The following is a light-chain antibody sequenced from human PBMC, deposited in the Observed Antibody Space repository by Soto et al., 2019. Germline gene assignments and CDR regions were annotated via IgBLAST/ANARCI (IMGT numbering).Light chain of an antibody. J-gene: IGLJ2*01. CDR1: SSDVGGYDY. Sequence: QSALTQPASVSGSPGQSITISCTGTSSDVGGYDYVSWYQQYAGKAPKLTIYNVRNRPSGVSNRFSGSKSGNTASLTISGIQPEDEADYLCSSYPNSGTVLFGGGTKLTVL. CDR3: SSYPNSGTVL. CDR2: NVR. V-gene: IGLV2-14*01.